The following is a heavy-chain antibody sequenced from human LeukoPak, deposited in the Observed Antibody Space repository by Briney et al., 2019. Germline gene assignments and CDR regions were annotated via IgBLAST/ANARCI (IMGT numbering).Heavy chain of an antibody. CDR2: IDPSDSYT. D-gene: IGHD2-2*01. CDR1: GYSFTSYW. Sequence: GESLRISCKGSGYSFTSYWISGVRQMPGKGLEWMGRIDPSDSYTNYSPSFQGHVTISADKSISTAYLQWSSLKASDTAMYYCARGGAVERYCSSTSCYWVDAFNIWGQGTMVTVSS. V-gene: IGHV5-10-1*01. J-gene: IGHJ3*02. CDR3: ARGGAVERYCSSTSCYWVDAFNI.